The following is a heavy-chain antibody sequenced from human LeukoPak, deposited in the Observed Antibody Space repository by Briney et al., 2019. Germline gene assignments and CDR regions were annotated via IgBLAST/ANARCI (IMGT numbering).Heavy chain of an antibody. Sequence: SVKVSCKTSRGTFNNSAISWVRQAPGQGLEWMGGIMPLFGTAGYAQKFQGRVTITKDESTRTVYLELTSLTSDDTAVYYCARDVHGDYGSGWFDPWGQGTLVSVSS. V-gene: IGHV1-69*05. J-gene: IGHJ5*02. CDR1: RGTFNNSA. CDR3: ARDVHGDYGSGWFDP. D-gene: IGHD4-17*01. CDR2: IMPLFGTA.